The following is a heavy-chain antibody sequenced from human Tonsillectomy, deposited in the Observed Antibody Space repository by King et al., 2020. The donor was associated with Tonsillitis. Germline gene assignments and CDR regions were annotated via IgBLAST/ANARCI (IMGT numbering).Heavy chain of an antibody. CDR2: ISASSTFI. CDR1: GITFKKFI. V-gene: IGHV3-21*01. CDR3: ARLREQWAARGDAFDL. D-gene: IGHD1-26*01. J-gene: IGHJ3*01. Sequence: VQLVESGGGLVKPGGSLRLSCAASGITFKKFIVNWVRQAPGQGLEWVASISASSTFIYYGDSVKGRLTISRNDATNSVYLQMNSLVAEDTAVYYCARLREQWAARGDAFDLWGQGTMVTVSS.